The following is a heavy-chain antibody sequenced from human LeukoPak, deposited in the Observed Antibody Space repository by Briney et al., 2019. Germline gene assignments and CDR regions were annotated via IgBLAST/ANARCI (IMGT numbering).Heavy chain of an antibody. CDR3: ANLLYYDSSGYAEAFDI. J-gene: IGHJ3*02. Sequence: GGSLRLSCAACGFTFSSSSMNWVRQAPEKGLDWISYISTSGGTIYYADSVKGRFTISRDNSKNTLYLQMNSLRAEDTAVYYCANLLYYDSSGYAEAFDIWGQGTMVTVSS. CDR2: ISTSGGTI. CDR1: GFTFSSSS. D-gene: IGHD3-22*01. V-gene: IGHV3-48*01.